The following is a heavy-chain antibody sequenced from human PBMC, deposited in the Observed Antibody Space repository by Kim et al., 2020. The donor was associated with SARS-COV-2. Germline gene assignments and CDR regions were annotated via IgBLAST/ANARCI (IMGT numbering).Heavy chain of an antibody. J-gene: IGHJ6*02. V-gene: IGHV4-31*03. CDR1: GGSISSGGYY. D-gene: IGHD6-13*01. CDR3: ARDRPGIAAAGKSDYYYYGMDV. Sequence: TLSLTCTVSGGSISSGGYYWSWIRQHPGKGLEWIGYIYYSGSTYYNPSLKSRVTISVDTSKNQFSLKLSSVTAADTAVYYCARDRPGIAAAGKSDYYYYGMDVWGQGTTVTVSS. CDR2: IYYSGST.